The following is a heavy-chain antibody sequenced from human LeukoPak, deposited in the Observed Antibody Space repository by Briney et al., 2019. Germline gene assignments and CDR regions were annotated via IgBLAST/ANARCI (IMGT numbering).Heavy chain of an antibody. CDR3: ARLPGGDSSSVVAFDI. CDR2: IYTTGST. J-gene: IGHJ3*02. D-gene: IGHD2-21*02. Sequence: SETLSLTCTVSGGSIRTFCWTWIRQPAGKGLEWIGRIYTTGSTNYNPSLRSRANMSMDTAKNQFSLSLSSVTAADTAVYYCARLPGGDSSSVVAFDIWGRGAMVTVSS. V-gene: IGHV4-4*07. CDR1: GGSIRTFC.